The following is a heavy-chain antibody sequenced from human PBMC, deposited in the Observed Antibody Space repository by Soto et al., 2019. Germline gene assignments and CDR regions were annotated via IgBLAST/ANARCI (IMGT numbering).Heavy chain of an antibody. CDR3: ARGVSAGVDY. V-gene: IGHV1-8*01. Sequence: QVQLVQSGAEVREPGASVKVSCKASGYSFTSLDSNWVRQTAGQGLEWMGWMQPSTGRTGYAQTFQGRVTMTRDTSINTAYMELTTLTSDDTAFYYCARGVSAGVDYWGQGTLVTVSS. D-gene: IGHD1-26*01. CDR2: MQPSTGRT. CDR1: GYSFTSLD. J-gene: IGHJ4*02.